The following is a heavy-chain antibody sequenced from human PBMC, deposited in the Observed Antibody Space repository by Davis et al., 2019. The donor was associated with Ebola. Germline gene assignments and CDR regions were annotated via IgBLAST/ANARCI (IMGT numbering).Heavy chain of an antibody. CDR2: IYHSGST. J-gene: IGHJ4*02. V-gene: IGHV4-38-2*02. Sequence: PSETLSLTCTVSGYSISSGYYWGWIRQPPGKGLEWIGSIYHSGSTYYNPSLKSRVTISVDTSKNQFSLKLSSVTAADTAVYYCARDKCGGDCARDYWGQGTLVTVSS. CDR1: GYSISSGYY. CDR3: ARDKCGGDCARDY. D-gene: IGHD2-21*02.